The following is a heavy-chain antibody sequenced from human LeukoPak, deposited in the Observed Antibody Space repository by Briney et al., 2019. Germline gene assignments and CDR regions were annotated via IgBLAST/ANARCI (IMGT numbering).Heavy chain of an antibody. CDR3: ARGSLVVPAAPPGWFDP. CDR1: GGSFSGYY. CDR2: INHSGST. V-gene: IGHV4-34*01. D-gene: IGHD2-2*01. J-gene: IGHJ5*02. Sequence: SETLSLTCAVYGGSFSGYYWSWIRQPPGKGLEWIGEINHSGSTNYNPSLKSRVTISVDTSKNQFSLKLSSVTAADTAVYYCARGSLVVPAAPPGWFDPWGQGTLVTVSS.